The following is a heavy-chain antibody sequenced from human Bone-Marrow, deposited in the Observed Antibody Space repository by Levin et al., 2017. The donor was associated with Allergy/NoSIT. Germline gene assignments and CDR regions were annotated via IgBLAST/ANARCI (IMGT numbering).Heavy chain of an antibody. Sequence: KAGESLKISCKASGYTFTGYHIHWVRQAPGQGLEWMGWFNPNSGGADYAQKFQGRVTMTRDTSFSTAYMELSRLRSDDTAVYYCVRVYYYDGSGYYYEDSWGQGTLVTVSS. CDR3: VRVYYYDGSGYYYEDS. CDR1: GYTFTGYH. D-gene: IGHD3-22*01. CDR2: FNPNSGGA. V-gene: IGHV1-2*02. J-gene: IGHJ4*02.